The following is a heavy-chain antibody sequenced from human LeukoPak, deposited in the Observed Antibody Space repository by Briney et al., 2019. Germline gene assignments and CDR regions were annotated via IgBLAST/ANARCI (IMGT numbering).Heavy chain of an antibody. J-gene: IGHJ3*02. D-gene: IGHD2-21*02. CDR1: GFTFSSYA. Sequence: SGGSLRLSCAASGFTFSSYAMSWVRQAPGKGLEWVSAISGSGGSTYYADSVKGRFTISRDNSKNTLYLQMNSLRAEDTAVFYCVRVPYCGADCYSGGSFDIWGQGTMVTVSS. CDR2: ISGSGGST. CDR3: VRVPYCGADCYSGGSFDI. V-gene: IGHV3-23*01.